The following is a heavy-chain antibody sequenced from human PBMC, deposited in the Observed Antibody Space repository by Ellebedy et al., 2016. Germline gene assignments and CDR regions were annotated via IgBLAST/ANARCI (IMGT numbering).Heavy chain of an antibody. CDR2: ISGDGDII. CDR3: REGHYSDV. J-gene: IGHJ1*01. D-gene: IGHD2-15*01. Sequence: GGSLRLXXVASGFTFRNFFMSWVRQAPGGGLEWISTISGDGDIIFSADSVKGRFTISRDNSRNILYLHMNSLRVDDTAIYYCREGHYSDVWGQGTLVTVSS. CDR1: GFTFRNFF. V-gene: IGHV3-23*01.